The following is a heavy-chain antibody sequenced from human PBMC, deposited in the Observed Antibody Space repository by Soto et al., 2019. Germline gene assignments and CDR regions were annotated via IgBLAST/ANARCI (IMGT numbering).Heavy chain of an antibody. D-gene: IGHD1-26*01. V-gene: IGHV5-10-1*01. Sequence: GESLKISCKGSGYSFTSYWISWVRQMPGKGLEWMGRIDPSDSYTNYSPSFQGHVTISADKSISTAYLQWSSLKASDTAMYYCARLPSTGEWGLQAYAFDIWGQGTMVTVSS. CDR3: ARLPSTGEWGLQAYAFDI. CDR2: IDPSDSYT. CDR1: GYSFTSYW. J-gene: IGHJ3*02.